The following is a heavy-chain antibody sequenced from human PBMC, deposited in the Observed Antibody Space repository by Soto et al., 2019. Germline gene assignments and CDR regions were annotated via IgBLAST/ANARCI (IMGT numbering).Heavy chain of an antibody. CDR2: IYPGDSDP. CDR1: GYSFTSYW. V-gene: IGHV5-51*01. D-gene: IGHD6-13*01. J-gene: IGHJ3*02. Sequence: GESLKISCKGSGYSFTSYWIGWVRQMPGKGLEWMGIIYPGDSDPRYSPSFQGQVTISADKSISTAYLQWSSLKASDTAMYYCARSAGFAADAFDIWGQGTMVTVSS. CDR3: ARSAGFAADAFDI.